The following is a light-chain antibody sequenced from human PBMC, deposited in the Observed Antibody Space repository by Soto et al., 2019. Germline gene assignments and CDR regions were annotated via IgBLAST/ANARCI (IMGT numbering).Light chain of an antibody. CDR1: QSVSSY. J-gene: IGKJ1*01. Sequence: EILLTQSPDTLSLSPGERATLSCRASQSVSSYLAWYHQKPGQAPRLLIYGASSRATGIPDRFSGSGSGTDFTLTISRLEPEDFAVYYCQQFRTFGQGTKVDIK. CDR2: GAS. CDR3: QQFRT. V-gene: IGKV3-20*01.